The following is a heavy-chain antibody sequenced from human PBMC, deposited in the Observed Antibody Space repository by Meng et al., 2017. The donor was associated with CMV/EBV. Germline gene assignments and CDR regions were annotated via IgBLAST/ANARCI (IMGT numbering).Heavy chain of an antibody. CDR1: GGSISSSSYY. CDR3: ARDSAVAGVVDY. V-gene: IGHV4-39*06. D-gene: IGHD6-19*01. Sequence: RPPRRGSGPGLLKPSEPLSLTCTVSGGSISSSSYYWGWIRQPPGKGLEWIGSIYYSGSTYYNPSLKSRVTISVDTSKNQFSLKLSSVTAADTAVYYCARDSAVAGVVDYWGQGTLVTVSS. J-gene: IGHJ4*02. CDR2: IYYSGST.